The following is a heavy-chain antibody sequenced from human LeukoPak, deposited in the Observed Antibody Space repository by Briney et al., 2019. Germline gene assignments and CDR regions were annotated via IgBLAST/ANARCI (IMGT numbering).Heavy chain of an antibody. Sequence: GGSLRPSCAASGFTFSNSAMSWVRQAPGKGLEWVSGISGSGGRTYYADSVKGRFTISRDNSKNTLYLQMNSLRVEDTAVYYCAKDAKGTMIVVVPTGRPYYFDYWGQGTLVTVSS. CDR2: ISGSGGRT. CDR1: GFTFSNSA. D-gene: IGHD3-22*01. J-gene: IGHJ4*02. CDR3: AKDAKGTMIVVVPTGRPYYFDY. V-gene: IGHV3-23*01.